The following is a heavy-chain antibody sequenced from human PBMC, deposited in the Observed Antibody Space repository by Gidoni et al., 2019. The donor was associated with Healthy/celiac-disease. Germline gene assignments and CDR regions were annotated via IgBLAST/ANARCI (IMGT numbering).Heavy chain of an antibody. J-gene: IGHJ2*01. Sequence: QVQLVESGGGLVKPGGSLRLSCAASGFPFSDYYISWIRQAPGKGLEWVSYISSSGSTIYYADSVKGRFTISRDNAKNSLYLQMNSLRAEDTAVYYCARSYKSGPYWYFDLWGRGTLVTVSS. CDR1: GFPFSDYY. V-gene: IGHV3-11*01. CDR2: ISSSGSTI. CDR3: ARSYKSGPYWYFDL. D-gene: IGHD3-10*01.